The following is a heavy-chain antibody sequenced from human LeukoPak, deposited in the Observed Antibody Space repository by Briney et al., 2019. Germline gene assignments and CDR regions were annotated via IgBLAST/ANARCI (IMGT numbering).Heavy chain of an antibody. Sequence: PGGSLRLSCAASGFTFSSYAMSWVRQAPGKGLEWVSGIGGSGGTTYYVDSVKGRFTISRDNSKNTLYLQMNSLRAEDTAVYYCAKMEGDLENQGDAYFYYHAMDVWGQGTTVTVSS. V-gene: IGHV3-23*01. CDR1: GFTFSSYA. CDR2: IGGSGGTT. CDR3: AKMEGDLENQGDAYFYYHAMDV. J-gene: IGHJ6*02. D-gene: IGHD1-14*01.